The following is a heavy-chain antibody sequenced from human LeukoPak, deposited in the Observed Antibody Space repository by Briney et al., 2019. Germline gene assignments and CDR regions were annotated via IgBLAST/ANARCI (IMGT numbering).Heavy chain of an antibody. J-gene: IGHJ4*02. CDR3: ARGYSSSWLGYFDS. CDR2: IGSSGSTI. Sequence: GGSLRLSCAASGFTCNTYSMNWVRQAPGKAREWVLYIGSSGSTISYADSVKARFTTSRDNAKNSLYLQMNSLRHEDTALYYCARGYSSSWLGYFDSWGQGTLVTVSS. CDR1: GFTCNTYS. V-gene: IGHV3-48*02. D-gene: IGHD6-13*01.